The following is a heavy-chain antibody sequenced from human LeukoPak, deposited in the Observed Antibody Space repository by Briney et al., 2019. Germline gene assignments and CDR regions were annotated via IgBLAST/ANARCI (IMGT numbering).Heavy chain of an antibody. D-gene: IGHD4-17*01. CDR2: INTNTGNP. CDR1: GYTFTSYA. CDR3: ARDQRNGDDRYYYYYYMDV. Sequence: ASVKVSCKASGYTFTSYAMNWVRQAPGQGLEWMGWINTNTGNPTYAQGFTGRFVFSLDTSVSTAYLQISSLKAEDTAVYYCARDQRNGDDRYYYYYYMDVWGKGTTVTVSS. J-gene: IGHJ6*03. V-gene: IGHV7-4-1*02.